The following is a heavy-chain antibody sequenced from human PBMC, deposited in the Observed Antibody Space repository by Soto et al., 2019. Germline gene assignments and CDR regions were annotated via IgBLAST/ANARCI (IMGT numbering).Heavy chain of an antibody. D-gene: IGHD2-21*01. V-gene: IGHV4-30-4*01. CDR2: IYHSGST. Sequence: SETLSLTCTVSGGSISSGDYYWSWIRQPPGKGLEWIGYIYHSGSTYYNPSLKSRVTISVDTSKNQFSLKLTSVTAADTAVYYCARDKIPGIFDYWGKGTLVTVAS. CDR3: ARDKIPGIFDY. CDR1: GGSISSGDYY. J-gene: IGHJ4*02.